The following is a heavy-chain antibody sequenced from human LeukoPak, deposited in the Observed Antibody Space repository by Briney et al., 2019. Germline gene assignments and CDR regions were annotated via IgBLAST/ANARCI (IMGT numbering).Heavy chain of an antibody. CDR3: AKGTRLTTVTTLLFDY. J-gene: IGHJ4*02. CDR2: ISGSGGST. Sequence: GGSLRLSCAASGFTSSSYAMSWVRQGPGKGLEWVSGISGSGGSTDYADSVKGRFTISRDNSKNTLYPQMNSLRAEDTAVYYCAKGTRLTTVTTLLFDYWGQGTLVTVSS. CDR1: GFTSSSYA. D-gene: IGHD4-17*01. V-gene: IGHV3-23*01.